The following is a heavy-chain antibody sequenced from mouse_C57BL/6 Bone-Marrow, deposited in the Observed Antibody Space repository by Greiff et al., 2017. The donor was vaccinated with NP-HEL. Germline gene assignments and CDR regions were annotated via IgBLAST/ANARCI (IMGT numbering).Heavy chain of an antibody. CDR1: GYTFTSYW. CDR2: IYPGNSDT. V-gene: IGHV1-5*01. J-gene: IGHJ3*01. Sequence: EVQLQQSGTVLARPGASVKMSCKTSGYTFTSYWMHWVKQRPGQGLEWIGAIYPGNSDTSYNQKFKGKAKLTAVTSASTAYMERSSLTNEDSAVYYCTRSLLWYSIYPAWFAYWGQGTLVTVSA. D-gene: IGHD2-10*01. CDR3: TRSLLWYSIYPAWFAY.